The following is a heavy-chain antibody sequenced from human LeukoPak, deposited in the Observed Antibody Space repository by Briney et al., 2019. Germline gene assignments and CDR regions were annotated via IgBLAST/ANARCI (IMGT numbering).Heavy chain of an antibody. CDR1: GGSISSYY. Sequence: SETLSLTCTVSGGSISSYYWSWIRQPPGKGLEWIGYIYYSGSTNYNPSPKSRVTISVDTSKNQFSLKLSSVTAADTAVYYCARHSGDDYGDYLDYWGQGTLVTVSS. D-gene: IGHD4-17*01. CDR2: IYYSGST. V-gene: IGHV4-59*08. J-gene: IGHJ4*02. CDR3: ARHSGDDYGDYLDY.